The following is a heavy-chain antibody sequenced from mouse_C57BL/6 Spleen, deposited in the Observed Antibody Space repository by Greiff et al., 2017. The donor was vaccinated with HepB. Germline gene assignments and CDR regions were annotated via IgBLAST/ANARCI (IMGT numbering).Heavy chain of an antibody. CDR2: INPSTGGT. CDR1: GYSFTGYY. CDR3: ARRTVVHYFDY. V-gene: IGHV1-42*01. D-gene: IGHD1-1*01. J-gene: IGHJ2*01. Sequence: EVQLQQSGPELVKPGASVKISCKASGYSFTGYYMNWVKQSPEKSLEWIGEINPSTGGTTYNQKFKAKATLTVDKSSSTAYMQLKSLTSEDSAVYYCARRTVVHYFDYWGQGTTLTVSS.